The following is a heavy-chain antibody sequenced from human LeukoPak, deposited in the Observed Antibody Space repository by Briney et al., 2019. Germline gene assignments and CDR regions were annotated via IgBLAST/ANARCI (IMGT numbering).Heavy chain of an antibody. CDR1: GGSISSGGYY. CDR2: IYYSGST. CDR3: ARDTRADYGMDV. Sequence: PSQTLSLTCTVSGGSISSGGYYWSWIRQHPGKGLEWIGYIYYSGSTYYNPSLKSRVTISVDTSKNQFSLKLSSVTAADTAVYYCARDTRADYGMDVWGQGTTVTVSS. V-gene: IGHV4-31*03. J-gene: IGHJ6*02.